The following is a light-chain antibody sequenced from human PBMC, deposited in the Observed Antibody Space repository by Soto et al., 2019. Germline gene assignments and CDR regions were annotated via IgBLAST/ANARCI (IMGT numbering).Light chain of an antibody. CDR1: QTISSY. CDR3: QQSYNTPS. V-gene: IGKV1-39*01. J-gene: IGKJ5*01. Sequence: DIQMTQSPSSLSASVGDRVTITCRASQTISSYLNWYQQKPGKAPNLLIYAASSLRSGVPSKFSGSGSGTDFTLTISSLQPEDAATYYCQQSYNTPSFGQGTRLE. CDR2: AAS.